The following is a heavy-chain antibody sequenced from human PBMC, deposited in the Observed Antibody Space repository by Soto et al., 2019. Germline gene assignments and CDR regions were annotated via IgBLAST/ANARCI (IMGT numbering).Heavy chain of an antibody. CDR1: GFTFSSYA. Sequence: EVQLLESGGGLVQPGGSLRLSCAASGFTFSSYAMSWVRQAPGKGLEWVSAISGSGGSTYYADSVKGRFTISRDNSKNTLYLQMNSLRAEDTAVYYCAKDRSSSSWYEENWFDPWGQGTLVTVSS. D-gene: IGHD6-13*01. CDR3: AKDRSSSSWYEENWFDP. V-gene: IGHV3-23*01. J-gene: IGHJ5*02. CDR2: ISGSGGST.